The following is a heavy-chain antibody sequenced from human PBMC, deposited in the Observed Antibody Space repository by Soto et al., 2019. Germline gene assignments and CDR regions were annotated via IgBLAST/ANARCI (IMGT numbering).Heavy chain of an antibody. Sequence: EEQLVESGGGLVQPGGSLRLSCAASGFSFSTPYMNWVRQTPGKGLEWVSSINRDSTVIKYADSVKGRFTISRDNARNSLSLHMNSLRAEDTAVYYCLNGDYYVGPGTLVTVSS. CDR3: LNGDYY. D-gene: IGHD3-16*01. CDR2: INRDSTVI. J-gene: IGHJ4*02. CDR1: GFSFSTPY. V-gene: IGHV3-48*01.